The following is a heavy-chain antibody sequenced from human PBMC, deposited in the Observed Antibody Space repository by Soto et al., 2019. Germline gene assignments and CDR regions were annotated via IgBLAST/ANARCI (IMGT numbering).Heavy chain of an antibody. CDR1: GYTFTSYG. J-gene: IGHJ6*02. V-gene: IGHV1-18*04. CDR2: ISAYNGNT. CDR3: ARDPRPLWEPYYYYGMDV. D-gene: IGHD1-26*01. Sequence: QVQLVQSGAEVKKPGASVKVSCKASGYTFTSYGISWVRQAPGQGLEWMGWISAYNGNTNYAQKRQGRVTMTTDTSTSTAYMELRSLRSDDTAVYYCARDPRPLWEPYYYYGMDVWGQGTTVTVSS.